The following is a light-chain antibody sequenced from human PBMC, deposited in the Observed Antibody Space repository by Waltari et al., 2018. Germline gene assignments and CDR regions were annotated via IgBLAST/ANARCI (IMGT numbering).Light chain of an antibody. Sequence: EVLMTQSPGTLSVSPGERSTLPCRARQRISRNLAWYQQKPGQAPRLLIYGASTRAPGIPARFSGSASGKELTLSISSLQSEDFAVYYCQQYNNWRTFGQGTKVEIK. CDR3: QQYNNWRT. CDR1: QRISRN. V-gene: IGKV3-15*01. CDR2: GAS. J-gene: IGKJ2*01.